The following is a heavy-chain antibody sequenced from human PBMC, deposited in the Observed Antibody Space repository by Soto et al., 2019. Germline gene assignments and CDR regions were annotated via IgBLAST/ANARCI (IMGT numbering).Heavy chain of an antibody. V-gene: IGHV4-30-4*01. Sequence: TLSLTCTVSGGSISSADYYWSWIRQPPGKGLEWIGYIYYSGTTYYNPSLKSRVSISDDTSKNQFSLQLSSVTAADTAVYFCARLVPTTIHDSWGQGVLVTVSS. CDR2: IYYSGTT. D-gene: IGHD1-26*01. J-gene: IGHJ4*02. CDR3: ARLVPTTIHDS. CDR1: GGSISSADYY.